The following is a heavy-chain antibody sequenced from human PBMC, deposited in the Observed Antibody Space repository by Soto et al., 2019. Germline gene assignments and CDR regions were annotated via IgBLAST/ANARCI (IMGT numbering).Heavy chain of an antibody. Sequence: PGGSLRLSCAASGFTFSSYAMSWVRQAPGKGLEWVSAISGSGGSTYYADSVKGRFTISRDNSKNTLYLQMNSLRAEDTAVYYCALREALEWLWEFDYWGQGTLVTVSS. CDR3: ALREALEWLWEFDY. CDR1: GFTFSSYA. CDR2: ISGSGGST. J-gene: IGHJ4*02. D-gene: IGHD3-3*01. V-gene: IGHV3-23*01.